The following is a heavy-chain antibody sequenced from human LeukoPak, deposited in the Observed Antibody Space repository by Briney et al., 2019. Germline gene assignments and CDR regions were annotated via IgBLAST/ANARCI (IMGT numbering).Heavy chain of an antibody. CDR3: AKSNYVSYYYYYYMDV. Sequence: ASVKVSCKASGYTFTGYYMHWVRQAPGQGLEWMGWINPNSGGTNYAQKFQGRVTMTRDTSISTAYMELSRLRSDDTALYYCAKSNYVSYYYYYYMDVWGKGTTVTVSS. CDR2: INPNSGGT. J-gene: IGHJ6*03. V-gene: IGHV1-2*02. D-gene: IGHD4-11*01. CDR1: GYTFTGYY.